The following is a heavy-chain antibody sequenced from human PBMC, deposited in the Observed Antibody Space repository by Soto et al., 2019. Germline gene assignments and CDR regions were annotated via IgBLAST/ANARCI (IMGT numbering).Heavy chain of an antibody. D-gene: IGHD5-12*01. CDR3: ARVLKQWLRRQGAFDI. V-gene: IGHV4-34*01. J-gene: IGHJ3*02. Sequence: QVQLQQWGAGLLNPSETLSLTCAVYGGSFSGYYWSWIRQPPGQGREGIGEINQSGSTNNNPSLNSRFTLSVDTSKTQFSLQLSSVTAADTAVYYCARVLKQWLRRQGAFDIWGQGTMVTVSS. CDR1: GGSFSGYY. CDR2: INQSGST.